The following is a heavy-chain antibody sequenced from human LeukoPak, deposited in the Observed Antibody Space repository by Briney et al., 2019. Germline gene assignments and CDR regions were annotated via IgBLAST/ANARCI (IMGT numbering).Heavy chain of an antibody. CDR2: ITASGTAM. J-gene: IGHJ4*02. V-gene: IGHV3-48*02. Sequence: GGSLRLSCAASGLTFSSYSMNWVRQAPGKGLEWVPHITASGTAMFYADSVKGRFTISRDNAKNSLYLQMNSLRDEDTAVYYCASSGSYRFDYWGQGTLVTVSS. CDR1: GLTFSSYS. D-gene: IGHD1-26*01. CDR3: ASSGSYRFDY.